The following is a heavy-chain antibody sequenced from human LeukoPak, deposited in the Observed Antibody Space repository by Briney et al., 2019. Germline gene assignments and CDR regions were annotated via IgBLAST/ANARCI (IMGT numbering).Heavy chain of an antibody. Sequence: ASVKVSCKASGYTFTNFEINWLRQAAGQGLELVGWMHPSSGNTVNVQKFQGRVTLTRDTSINTAFMELSGLRSEDTAVYYCARGSTYSAIWRHPGPLKYYYMDVWGEGSTVTVSS. J-gene: IGHJ6*03. CDR2: MHPSSGNT. CDR3: ARGSTYSAIWRHPGPLKYYYMDV. D-gene: IGHD2-15*01. CDR1: GYTFTNFE. V-gene: IGHV1-8*03.